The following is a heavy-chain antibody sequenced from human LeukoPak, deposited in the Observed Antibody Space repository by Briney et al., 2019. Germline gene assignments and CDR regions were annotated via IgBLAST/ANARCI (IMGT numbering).Heavy chain of an antibody. V-gene: IGHV3-30*04. CDR3: ARDPPYSSGFLNGMDV. CDR2: ISYDGSNK. D-gene: IGHD6-19*01. Sequence: GGSLRLSCAAAGFTFSGYEMNWVRQAPGKGLEWVAVISYDGSNKYYADSVKGRFTISRDNSKNTLYLQMNSLRAEDTAVYYCARDPPYSSGFLNGMDVWGKGTTVTVSS. CDR1: GFTFSGYE. J-gene: IGHJ6*04.